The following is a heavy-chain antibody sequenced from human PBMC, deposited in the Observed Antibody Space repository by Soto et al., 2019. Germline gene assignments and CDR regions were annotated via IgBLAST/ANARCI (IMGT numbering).Heavy chain of an antibody. CDR3: ARGRYGDY. CDR1: GYAFTTYG. CDR2: ISAHNGNT. J-gene: IGHJ4*02. Sequence: QVHLVQSGAEVKKPGASVKVSCKGSGYAFTTYGITWVRQAPGQGLEWMGWISAHNGNTNYAQKLQGRVTVTRDTSTSTAYMELGSRRSDDTAGYYCARGRYGDYWGQGALVTVSS. D-gene: IGHD1-1*01. V-gene: IGHV1-18*01.